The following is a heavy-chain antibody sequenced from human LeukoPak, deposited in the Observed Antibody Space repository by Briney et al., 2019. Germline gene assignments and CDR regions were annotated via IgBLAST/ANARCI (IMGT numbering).Heavy chain of an antibody. J-gene: IGHJ3*02. V-gene: IGHV4-39*01. CDR1: GGSISSYY. CDR3: ARALKYYYDSSGYGAFDI. D-gene: IGHD3-22*01. CDR2: IYYSGST. Sequence: SETLSLTCTVSGGSISSYYWGWIRQPPGKGLEWIGSIYYSGSTYYNPSLKSRVTISVDTSKNQFSLKLSSVTAADTAVYYCARALKYYYDSSGYGAFDIWGQGTMVTVSS.